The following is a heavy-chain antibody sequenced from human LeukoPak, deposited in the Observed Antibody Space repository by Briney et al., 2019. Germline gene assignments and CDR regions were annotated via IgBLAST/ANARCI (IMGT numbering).Heavy chain of an antibody. CDR1: GGSISSYY. CDR3: ARDTRGSGYFDY. Sequence: SETLPLTCTVSGGSISSYYWSWIRQPPGKGLEWIGYIYYSGSTNYNPSLKSRVTISVDTSKNQFSLKLSSVTAADTAVYYCARDTRGSGYFDYWGQGTLVTVSS. J-gene: IGHJ4*02. CDR2: IYYSGST. D-gene: IGHD3-10*01. V-gene: IGHV4-59*01.